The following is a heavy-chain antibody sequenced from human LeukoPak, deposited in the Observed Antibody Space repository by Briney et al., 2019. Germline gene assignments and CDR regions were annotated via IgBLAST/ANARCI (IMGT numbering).Heavy chain of an antibody. J-gene: IGHJ4*02. CDR1: GFTFSSYE. D-gene: IGHD3-10*01. Sequence: QPGGSLRLSCAASGFTFSSYEMNWVRQAPGKGLQWVSAISGSGANTYYADSVKGRFTISRDNSKNTLYLQMNSLRAEDTAVYYCAKGDLPWMAYYYCSGSFDYWGQGTLVTVSS. CDR3: AKGDLPWMAYYYCSGSFDY. V-gene: IGHV3-23*01. CDR2: ISGSGANT.